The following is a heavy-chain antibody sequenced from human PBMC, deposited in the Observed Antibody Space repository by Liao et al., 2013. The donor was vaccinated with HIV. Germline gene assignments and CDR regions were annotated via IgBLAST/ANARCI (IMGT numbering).Heavy chain of an antibody. CDR2: MSYSGTS. CDR1: GASISSGSYY. J-gene: IGHJ4*02. V-gene: IGHV4-61*01. CDR3: ARLSHRTSTGYPLFDY. Sequence: QVQLQESGPGLVKPSQTLSLTCTVSGASISSGSYYWSWIRQPPGKRLEWIAYMSYSGTSNYNPSLKSRVAISIDTSKSQFSLRLSSVTVTDTAVYYCARLSHRTSTGYPLFDYWGQGTLVTVSS. D-gene: IGHD2-2*01.